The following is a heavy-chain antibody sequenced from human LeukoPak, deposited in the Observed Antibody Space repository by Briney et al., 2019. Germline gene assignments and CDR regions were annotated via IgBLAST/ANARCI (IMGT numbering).Heavy chain of an antibody. V-gene: IGHV3-30-3*01. CDR1: GFKFDDYT. J-gene: IGHJ3*02. CDR3: ARGSSLPDAFDI. CDR2: ISYDGSNK. Sequence: GSLRLSCAASGFKFDDYTMHWVRQAPGKGLEWVAVISYDGSNKYYADSVKGRFTISRDNSKNTLYLQMNSLRAEDTAVYYCARGSSLPDAFDIWGQGTMVTVSS.